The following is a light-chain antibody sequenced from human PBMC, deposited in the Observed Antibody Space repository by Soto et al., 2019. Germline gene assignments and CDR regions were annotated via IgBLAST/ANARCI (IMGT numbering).Light chain of an antibody. Sequence: EIVMTQYPATLSVSPGERATLSCRASQSVSSNLAWYQQKPGQAPRLLMYGASTRATGIPDRFSGSGSGTDCTLTISRLEPEGFAVYYCQQYGKTFGQGTKVDIK. CDR1: QSVSSN. V-gene: IGKV3D-15*01. CDR2: GAS. CDR3: QQYGKT. J-gene: IGKJ1*01.